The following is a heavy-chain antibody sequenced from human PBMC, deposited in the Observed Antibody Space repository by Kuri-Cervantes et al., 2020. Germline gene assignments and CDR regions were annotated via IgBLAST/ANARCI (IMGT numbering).Heavy chain of an antibody. J-gene: IGHJ3*02. CDR1: EITYSNYA. Sequence: GESLKISCAASEITYSNYAMTWVRQAPGKGLEWVAFIHYDGTDKYYADSVKGRFIISRDNSKNTLYLRMNSLRAEDTAVYFCARHWSYLWGSHPVPHDAFDIWGQGTVVTVSS. CDR2: IHYDGTDK. CDR3: ARHWSYLWGSHPVPHDAFDI. V-gene: IGHV3-33*08. D-gene: IGHD3-16*01.